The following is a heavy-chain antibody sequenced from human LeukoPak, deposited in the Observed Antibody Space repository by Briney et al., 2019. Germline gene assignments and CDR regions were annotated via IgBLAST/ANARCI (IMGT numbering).Heavy chain of an antibody. Sequence: GGSLRLSCAASGFTLSSYAMSWVRQGPGKGLEWVSAISVSGNTYHADSVKGRFTISRDNAKNSLYLQMNSLRAEDTAVYYCARDHMYSSSWPTIYYFDYWGQGTLVTVSS. J-gene: IGHJ4*02. CDR3: ARDHMYSSSWPTIYYFDY. D-gene: IGHD6-13*01. CDR1: GFTLSSYA. V-gene: IGHV3-23*01. CDR2: ISVSGNT.